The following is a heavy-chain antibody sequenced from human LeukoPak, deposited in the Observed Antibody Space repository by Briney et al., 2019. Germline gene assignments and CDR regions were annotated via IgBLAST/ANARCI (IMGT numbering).Heavy chain of an antibody. D-gene: IGHD2-21*02. V-gene: IGHV1-2*02. CDR3: AGVLNIVVVTGEFDY. Sequence: GASVKVSCKASGYTFTGYYMHWARQAPGQGLEWMGWINPNSGGTNYAQKFQGRVTMTRDTSISTAYMELSRLRSDDTAVYYCAGVLNIVVVTGEFDYWGQGTLVTVSS. CDR1: GYTFTGYY. J-gene: IGHJ4*02. CDR2: INPNSGGT.